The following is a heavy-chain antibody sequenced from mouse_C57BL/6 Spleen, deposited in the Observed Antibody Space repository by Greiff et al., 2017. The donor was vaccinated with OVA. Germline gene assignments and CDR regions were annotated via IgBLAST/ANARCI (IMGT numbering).Heavy chain of an antibody. V-gene: IGHV5-4*03. J-gene: IGHJ4*01. D-gene: IGHD4-1*01. CDR3: ARGNWDGGN. CDR2: ISDGGSYT. CDR1: GFTFSSYA. Sequence: DVKLVESGGGLVKPGGSLKLSCAASGFTFSSYAMSWVRQTPEKRLEWVANISDGGSYTYYPDTVKGRFTISRDNAKNNLYLQMSHLKSEDTAMYYCARGNWDGGNWGQGTSVTVSS.